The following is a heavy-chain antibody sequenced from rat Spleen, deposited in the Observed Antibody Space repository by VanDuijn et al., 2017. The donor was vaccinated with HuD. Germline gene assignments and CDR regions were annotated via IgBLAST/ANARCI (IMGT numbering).Heavy chain of an antibody. CDR3: ATRKHNWFPY. Sequence: EVQLVESDGGLVQPGRSLKLSCAASGFTFSDYYMAWVRQAPKKGLEWVATISYDVSRTYYRDSVKVRFTISRDHAKRTLYLQMDSLRSEDTATYYCATRKHNWFPYWGQGTLVTVSS. J-gene: IGHJ3*01. CDR2: ISYDVSRT. CDR1: GFTFSDYY. V-gene: IGHV5S10*01.